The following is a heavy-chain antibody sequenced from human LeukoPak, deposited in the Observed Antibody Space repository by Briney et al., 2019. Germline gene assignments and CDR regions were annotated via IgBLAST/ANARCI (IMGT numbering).Heavy chain of an antibody. Sequence: ASVKVSCKASGYTFTGYYIHWVRQAPGQGLEWMGWINPSSAGTNLAQKFQGRVTVTRDTSLSTAYMELSRLRSDDTAVYYCARDAVTIFGPRAYYYMDVWGKGTTATVSS. CDR2: INPSSAGT. V-gene: IGHV1-2*02. CDR3: ARDAVTIFGPRAYYYMDV. J-gene: IGHJ6*03. D-gene: IGHD3-3*01. CDR1: GYTFTGYY.